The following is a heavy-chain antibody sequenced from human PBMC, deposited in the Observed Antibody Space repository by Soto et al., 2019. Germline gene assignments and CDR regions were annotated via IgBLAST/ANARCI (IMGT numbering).Heavy chain of an antibody. CDR2: ISGSGGST. Sequence: PGGSLRLSCAASGFTFSSYAMSWVRQAPGKGLEWVSAISGSGGSTYYADSVKGRFTISRDNSKNTLYLQMNSLRAEDTAVYYCAKWPANPGYYYYGMDVWGQGTTVTVSS. V-gene: IGHV3-23*01. CDR1: GFTFSSYA. J-gene: IGHJ6*02. CDR3: AKWPANPGYYYYGMDV.